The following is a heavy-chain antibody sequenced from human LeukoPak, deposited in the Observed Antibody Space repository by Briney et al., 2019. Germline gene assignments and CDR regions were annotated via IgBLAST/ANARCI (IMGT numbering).Heavy chain of an antibody. Sequence: GGSLRLSCAASGFTFSSYGMHWVRQAPGKGLEWVAVIWYGGSNKYYADSVKGRFTISRDNSKNTLYLQMNSLRAEDTAVYYCAKDSVSGSDGYFDYWGQGTLVTVSS. CDR3: AKDSVSGSDGYFDY. V-gene: IGHV3-30*02. CDR2: IWYGGSNK. D-gene: IGHD1-26*01. J-gene: IGHJ4*02. CDR1: GFTFSSYG.